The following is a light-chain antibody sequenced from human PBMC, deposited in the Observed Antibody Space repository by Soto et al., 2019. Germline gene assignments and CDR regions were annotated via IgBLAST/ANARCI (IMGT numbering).Light chain of an antibody. CDR2: GAS. J-gene: IGKJ1*01. CDR3: LQHNTYPWT. V-gene: IGKV3-15*01. CDR1: QSVSSN. Sequence: EIVMTQSPATLSVSPGERATLSCRASQSVSSNLAWYQQKPGQAPRLLIYGASTRATGIPARFSGSGSGTDFTLTISSLQPDDFASYYCLQHNTYPWTFGPGTKVEVK.